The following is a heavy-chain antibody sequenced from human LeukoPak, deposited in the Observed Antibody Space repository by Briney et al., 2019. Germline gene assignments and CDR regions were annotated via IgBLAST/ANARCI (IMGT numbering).Heavy chain of an antibody. CDR1: GYTFTGYY. V-gene: IGHV1-2*06. D-gene: IGHD4-17*01. CDR2: INPNSGGT. CDR3: ARVSYGDHDLDY. J-gene: IGHJ4*02. Sequence: ASVKVSCKASGYTFTGYYMHWVRQAPGQGLEWMGRINPNSGGTNYAQKFQGRVTMTRDTSTSTVYMELSSLRSEDTAVYYCARVSYGDHDLDYWGQGTLVTVSS.